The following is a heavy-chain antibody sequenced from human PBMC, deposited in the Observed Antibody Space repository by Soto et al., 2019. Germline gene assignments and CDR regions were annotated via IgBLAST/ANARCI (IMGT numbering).Heavy chain of an antibody. J-gene: IGHJ4*02. CDR2: IYHSGST. CDR1: GGSISSGGYS. D-gene: IGHD2-15*01. CDR3: ARGGGVVAATAKEAYFDY. V-gene: IGHV4-30-2*01. Sequence: QLQLQESGSGLVKPSQTLSLTCAVSGGSISSGGYSWSWIRQPPGKGLEWIGYIYHSGSTYYNPSLKSRVTISVDRSKNQFSLKLSSGTAADTAVYYCARGGGVVAATAKEAYFDYWGQGTLVTVSS.